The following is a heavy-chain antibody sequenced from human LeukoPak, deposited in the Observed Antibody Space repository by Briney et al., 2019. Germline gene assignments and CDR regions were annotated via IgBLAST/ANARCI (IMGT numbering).Heavy chain of an antibody. CDR1: GFTFSSYG. J-gene: IGHJ4*02. V-gene: IGHV3-30*18. Sequence: PGGSLRLSCAASGFTFSSYGMHWVRQAPGKGLEWVAVISYDGSNKYYADSVKGRFTISRDNSKNTLYLQMNSLRAEDTAVYYCAKDKSPGLYGDQYYFDYRGQGTLVTVSS. D-gene: IGHD4-17*01. CDR3: AKDKSPGLYGDQYYFDY. CDR2: ISYDGSNK.